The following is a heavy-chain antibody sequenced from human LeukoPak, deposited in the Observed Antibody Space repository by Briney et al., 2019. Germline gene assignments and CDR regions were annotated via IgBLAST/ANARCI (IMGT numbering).Heavy chain of an antibody. CDR1: GYSITSYY. Sequence: AETLSLTCAVSGYSITSYYWSWIRQPPGKGLEWIGYIFYSGNTDYNPSLKSRVTISVDTSRNQFSLKLDSVTAADTAVYYCARVFRRDGYFDYWGHGTLVTVSS. J-gene: IGHJ4*01. D-gene: IGHD5-24*01. V-gene: IGHV4-59*01. CDR3: ARVFRRDGYFDY. CDR2: IFYSGNT.